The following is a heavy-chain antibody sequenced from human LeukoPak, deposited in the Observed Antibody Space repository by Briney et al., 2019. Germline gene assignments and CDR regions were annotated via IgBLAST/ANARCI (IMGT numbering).Heavy chain of an antibody. V-gene: IGHV3-53*01. J-gene: IGHJ3*02. Sequence: GGSLRLSCVASGSTFSDYYMSWIRQAPGKGLEWVSVIFSGGSTYYTDYVKGRFTISRYNSKNTLYLQMNSLRAEDAAIYYCARAQTRAFDIWGQGTMVTVSS. CDR2: IFSGGST. CDR1: GSTFSDYY. CDR3: ARAQTRAFDI.